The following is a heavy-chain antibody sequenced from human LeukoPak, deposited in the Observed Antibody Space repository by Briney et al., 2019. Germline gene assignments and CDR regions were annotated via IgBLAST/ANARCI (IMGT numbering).Heavy chain of an antibody. Sequence: GGSLRLSCTASGFTFGDYAMSWVRQAPGKGLEWVGFIRSKAYGGTTEYAASVKGRFTISRDDSKSIAYLQMNSLKTEDTAVYYCTGFAGGGYCSSTSCYTADYWGQGTLVTVSS. V-gene: IGHV3-49*04. CDR1: GFTFGDYA. D-gene: IGHD2-2*02. CDR3: TGFAGGGYCSSTSCYTADY. J-gene: IGHJ4*02. CDR2: IRSKAYGGTT.